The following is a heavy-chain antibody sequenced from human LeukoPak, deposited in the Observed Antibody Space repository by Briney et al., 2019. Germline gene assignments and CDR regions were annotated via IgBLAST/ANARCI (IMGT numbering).Heavy chain of an antibody. CDR2: ISGSGGST. D-gene: IGHD4-17*01. J-gene: IGHJ3*02. CDR3: AKDGYGDYRHDAFDI. Sequence: GGSLRLSCAASGFTFSSYAMSWVRQAPAKGLEWVSAISGSGGSTYYADSVKGRFTISRDNSKNTLYLQMNSLRAEDTTVYYCAKDGYGDYRHDAFDIWGQGTMVTVSS. CDR1: GFTFSSYA. V-gene: IGHV3-23*01.